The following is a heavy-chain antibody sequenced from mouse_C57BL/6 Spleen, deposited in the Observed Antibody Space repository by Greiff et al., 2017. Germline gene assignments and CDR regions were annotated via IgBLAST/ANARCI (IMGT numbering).Heavy chain of an antibody. V-gene: IGHV1-66*01. Sequence: QVQLKQSGPELVKPGASVKISCKASGYSFTSYYIHWVKQRPGQGLEWIGWIYPGSGNTKYNEKFKGKATLTADTSSSTAYMQLSSLTSEDSAVYYCARTDYGYDEGAWFAYWGQGTLVTVSA. CDR2: IYPGSGNT. CDR3: ARTDYGYDEGAWFAY. D-gene: IGHD2-2*01. J-gene: IGHJ3*01. CDR1: GYSFTSYY.